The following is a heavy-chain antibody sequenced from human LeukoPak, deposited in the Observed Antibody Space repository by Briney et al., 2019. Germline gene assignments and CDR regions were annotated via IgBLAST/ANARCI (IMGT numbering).Heavy chain of an antibody. CDR2: IYSGGST. CDR3: ARYIGRSSFDY. J-gene: IGHJ4*02. V-gene: IGHV3-66*01. CDR1: GFTVSSNY. D-gene: IGHD6-13*01. Sequence: GGSLRLSCAASGFTVSSNYMSWVRQAPGKGLEWVSVIYSGGSTYYADSVKGRFTISRDNSKNTLYLEMNSLRAEDTAVYYCARYIGRSSFDYWGQGTLVTVSS.